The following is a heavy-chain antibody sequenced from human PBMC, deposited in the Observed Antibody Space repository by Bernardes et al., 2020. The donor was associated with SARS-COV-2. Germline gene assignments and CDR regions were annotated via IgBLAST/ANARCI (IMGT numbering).Heavy chain of an antibody. CDR1: GYTFTGYY. CDR3: VRDVRLVTYSDTTDHPLDY. D-gene: IGHD3-22*01. J-gene: IGHJ4*02. V-gene: IGHV1-2*02. CDR2: INPHSGGT. Sequence: SVKVSCKGSGYTFTGYYIHWVRQAPGQGLEWMGWINPHSGGTNYAQNFQGRVTMTRDTSVSTAYMELSRLRSDDTAVYYCVRDVRLVTYSDTTDHPLDYWGQGTLVTVSS.